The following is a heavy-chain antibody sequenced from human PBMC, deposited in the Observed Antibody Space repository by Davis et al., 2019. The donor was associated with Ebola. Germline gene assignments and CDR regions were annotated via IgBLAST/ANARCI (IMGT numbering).Heavy chain of an antibody. J-gene: IGHJ6*02. CDR3: VKPSKRFRELLSSYYYGMDV. CDR2: IIPIFGTA. D-gene: IGHD3-10*01. Sequence: SVKVSCKASGGTFSSYAISWVRQAPGQGLEWMGGIIPIFGTANYAQKFQGRVTITADESTSTAYMELSSLRSEDTAVYYCVKPSKRFRELLSSYYYGMDVWGQGTTVTVSS. CDR1: GGTFSSYA. V-gene: IGHV1-69*13.